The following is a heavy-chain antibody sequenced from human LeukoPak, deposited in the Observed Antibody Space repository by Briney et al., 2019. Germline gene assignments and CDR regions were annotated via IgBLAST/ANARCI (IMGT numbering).Heavy chain of an antibody. V-gene: IGHV5-51*01. D-gene: IGHD3-16*01. CDR1: GYSFDSYW. CDR3: ARRGTALDY. J-gene: IGHJ4*02. Sequence: GESLQISCQGSGYSFDSYWIAWVRQMPGKGLECMGIVYPGDSETRYSPSFQGQVTMSADKSISTAYLQWSSLKASDTAMYYCARRGTALDYWGQGTLVTVSS. CDR2: VYPGDSET.